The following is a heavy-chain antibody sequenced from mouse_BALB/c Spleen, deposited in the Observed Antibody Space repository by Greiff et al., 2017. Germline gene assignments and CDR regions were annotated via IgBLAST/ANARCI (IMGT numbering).Heavy chain of an antibody. CDR2: IDPANGNT. CDR3: ARSDGYYPYYAMDY. V-gene: IGHV14-3*02. J-gene: IGHJ4*01. CDR1: GFNIKDTY. D-gene: IGHD2-3*01. Sequence: VQLKESGAELVKPGASVKLSCTASGFNIKDTYMHWVKQRPEQGLEWIGRIDPANGNTKYDPKFQGKATITADTSSNTAYLQLSSLTSEDTAVYYCARSDGYYPYYAMDYWGQGTSVTVSS.